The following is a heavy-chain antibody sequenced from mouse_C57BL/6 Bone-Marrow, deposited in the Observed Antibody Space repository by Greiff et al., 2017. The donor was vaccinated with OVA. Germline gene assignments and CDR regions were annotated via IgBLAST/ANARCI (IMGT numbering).Heavy chain of an antibody. J-gene: IGHJ2*01. CDR1: GYTSTDYE. CDR2: IDPETGGT. Sequence: LVESGAELVRPGASVTLSCKASGYTSTDYEMHWVKQTPVHGLEWIGAIDPETGGTAYNQKFKGKAILTADKSSSTAYMELRSLTSEDSAVYYCTRSYSNYGDFDYWGQGTTLTVSS. D-gene: IGHD2-5*01. CDR3: TRSYSNYGDFDY. V-gene: IGHV1-15*01.